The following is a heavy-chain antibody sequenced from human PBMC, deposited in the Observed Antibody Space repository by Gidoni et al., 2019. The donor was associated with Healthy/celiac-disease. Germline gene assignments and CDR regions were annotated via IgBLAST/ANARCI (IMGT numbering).Heavy chain of an antibody. Sequence: EVQLVESGGGWVQPGGSLSCACAASGFTVSSNYMSWVRQAPGKGLEWVSVIYSGGSTCYADSVKGRFTISRDNSKNTLYLQMNSLRAEDTAVYYCARSRDYGFDYWGQGTLVTVSS. CDR2: IYSGGST. D-gene: IGHD4-17*01. V-gene: IGHV3-66*01. CDR1: GFTVSSNY. CDR3: ARSRDYGFDY. J-gene: IGHJ4*02.